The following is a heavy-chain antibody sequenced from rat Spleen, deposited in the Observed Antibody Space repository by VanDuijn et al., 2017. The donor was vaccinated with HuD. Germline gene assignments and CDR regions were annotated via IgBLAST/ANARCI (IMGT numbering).Heavy chain of an antibody. CDR2: ISYEASST. Sequence: EVQLVESGGGLVQPGRSLKLSCAASGFTFSDYYMAWVRQAPKKGLERVASISYEASSTYYGDSVKGRFTISRDNAKSTLYLQMNSLRSDDTATYYCARQGSYIYWFAYWGQGTLVTVSS. CDR1: GFTFSDYY. J-gene: IGHJ3*01. V-gene: IGHV5-22*01. D-gene: IGHD1-2*01. CDR3: ARQGSYIYWFAY.